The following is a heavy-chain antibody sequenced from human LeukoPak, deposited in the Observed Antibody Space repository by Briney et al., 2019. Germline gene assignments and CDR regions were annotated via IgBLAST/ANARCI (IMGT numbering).Heavy chain of an antibody. J-gene: IGHJ3*02. CDR2: INHSGST. CDR3: ARGHYDFWSGYYGAFDI. D-gene: IGHD3-3*01. CDR1: GGSISSYY. Sequence: SETLSLTCTVSGGSISSYYWSWIRQPPGKGLEWIGEINHSGSTNYSPSLKSRVTISVDTSKNQFSLKLSSVTAADTAVYYCARGHYDFWSGYYGAFDIWGQGTMVTVSS. V-gene: IGHV4-34*01.